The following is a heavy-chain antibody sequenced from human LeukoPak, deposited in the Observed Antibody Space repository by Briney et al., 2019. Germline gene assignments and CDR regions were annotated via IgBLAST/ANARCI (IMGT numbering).Heavy chain of an antibody. CDR1: GFTFSSYD. CDR2: ILYDGSNK. D-gene: IGHD5-24*01. J-gene: IGHJ4*02. Sequence: GGSLRLSCAASGFTFSSYDIHWVRQAPGKGLEWVTIILYDGSNKYYADSVKGRFTISRDNSKNTVYLQMNSLTAADTAVYYCARGQRRGDGYDPGLFGDYWGQGTLVTVSS. CDR3: ARGQRRGDGYDPGLFGDY. V-gene: IGHV3-33*05.